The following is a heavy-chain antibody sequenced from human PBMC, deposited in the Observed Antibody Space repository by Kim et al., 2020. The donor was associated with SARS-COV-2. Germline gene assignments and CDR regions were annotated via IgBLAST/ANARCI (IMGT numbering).Heavy chain of an antibody. D-gene: IGHD1-26*01. CDR3: SGPLSTGSYLNDAFNL. Sequence: GGSLRLSCAASGLTFNIYAMSWLRQAPGKGLEWVSAIRASGDNTYYTDSVKGRFSVSRDNSKNTLFLQMNGMRADETAMIYCSGPLSTGSYLNDAFNLWG. CDR1: GLTFNIYA. J-gene: IGHJ3*01. V-gene: IGHV3-23*01. CDR2: IRASGDNT.